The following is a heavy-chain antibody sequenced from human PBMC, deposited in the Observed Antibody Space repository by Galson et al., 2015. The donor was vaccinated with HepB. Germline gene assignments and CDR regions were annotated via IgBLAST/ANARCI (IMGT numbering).Heavy chain of an antibody. CDR1: GGIFSSHA. J-gene: IGHJ4*02. Sequence: SVKVSCKASGGIFSSHAISWVRQAPGKGLEWMGGIIGLFGTPKHAQKFQGSVTVNADKSTRTAFMEMSSLRSEATAVYYWVEHRGYSFGYGVGYFDYWGQGTLVTVSS. CDR3: VEHRGYSFGYGVGYFDY. V-gene: IGHV1-69*06. CDR2: IIGLFGTP. D-gene: IGHD5-18*01.